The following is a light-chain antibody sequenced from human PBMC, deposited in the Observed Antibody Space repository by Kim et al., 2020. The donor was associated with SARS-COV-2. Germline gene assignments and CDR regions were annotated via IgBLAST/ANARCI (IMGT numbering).Light chain of an antibody. CDR2: QDT. J-gene: IGLJ1*01. Sequence: SPVQTANLPCSGDKLGDSDTSWYQQKPGQSPLLVIYQDTKRPSGIPERFSGSTSGNTATLTITGAQAMDEADYYCQAWDSSTLYVFGAGTKVTVL. V-gene: IGLV3-1*01. CDR3: QAWDSSTLYV. CDR1: KLGDSD.